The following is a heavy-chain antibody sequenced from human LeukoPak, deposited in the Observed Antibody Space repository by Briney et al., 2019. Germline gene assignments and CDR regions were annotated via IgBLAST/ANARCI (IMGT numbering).Heavy chain of an antibody. V-gene: IGHV3-20*04. D-gene: IGHD2-15*01. CDR2: INWNGAGT. Sequence: PGGSLRLSCAASGFSFGDYDMSWVRQAPGKGLEWVSGINWNGAGTGYADSVKGRFTISRDNSKNTLYLQMNSLRAEDTAVYYCAKDRGGGMDVWGQGTTVSVSS. CDR3: AKDRGGGMDV. J-gene: IGHJ6*02. CDR1: GFSFGDYD.